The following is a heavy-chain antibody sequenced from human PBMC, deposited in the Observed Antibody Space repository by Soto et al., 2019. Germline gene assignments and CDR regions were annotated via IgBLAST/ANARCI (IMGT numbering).Heavy chain of an antibody. D-gene: IGHD2-15*01. CDR2: LSPSYPYT. Sequence: GGSLRLSCAASGFDFSTFGMNWVRQAPGKGLEWVSFLSPSYPYTSYADSVKGRFTISRDNSKNTLYLQMDSLRAGDTALYYCARDDIGAPNAFDMWGQGTMVTVSS. J-gene: IGHJ3*02. CDR3: ARDDIGAPNAFDM. V-gene: IGHV3-21*06. CDR1: GFDFSTFG.